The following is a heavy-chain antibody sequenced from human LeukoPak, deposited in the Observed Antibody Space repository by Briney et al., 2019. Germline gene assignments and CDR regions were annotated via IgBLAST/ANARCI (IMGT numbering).Heavy chain of an antibody. V-gene: IGHV4-31*03. CDR1: GGSISSGGYY. CDR3: ARARYCSSTSCYGSYGMDV. J-gene: IGHJ6*02. CDR2: IYYSGST. Sequence: SQTLSLTCTVSGGSISSGGYYWSWIRQHPGKGLEWIGYIYYSGSTYYNPSLKSRVTISVDTSKNQFSLKLSSVTAADTAVYYCARARYCSSTSCYGSYGMDVWGQGTTVTVSS. D-gene: IGHD2-2*01.